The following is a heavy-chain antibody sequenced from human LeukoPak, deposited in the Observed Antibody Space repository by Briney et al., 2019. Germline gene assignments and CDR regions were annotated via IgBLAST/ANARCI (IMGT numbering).Heavy chain of an antibody. CDR2: IRSKAYGGTT. CDR1: GFTFGDYT. CDR3: GRDGGGSYSLDY. J-gene: IGHJ4*02. Sequence: GGSLRLSCTASGFTFGDYTMSWFRQAPGKGLEWVGFIRSKAYGGTTEYAASVKGRFTISRDDFKSIAYLQMDSLKTEDTAVYYCGRDGGGSYSLDYWGQGTLVTVSS. V-gene: IGHV3-49*03. D-gene: IGHD1-26*01.